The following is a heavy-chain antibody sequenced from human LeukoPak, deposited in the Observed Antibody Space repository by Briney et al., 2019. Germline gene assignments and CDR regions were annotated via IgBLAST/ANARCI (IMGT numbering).Heavy chain of an antibody. CDR3: AKAGYGDFQSTVDY. CDR1: GFSFEDYA. V-gene: IGHV3-9*01. Sequence: GRSLRLSCAASGFSFEDYAMHWVRQPPGKGLEWVSGVSWNSGNVGYADSVKGRFTISRDNAKNFLYLQMSSLRAEDTALYYCAKAGYGDFQSTVDYWGRGTLVTVSS. D-gene: IGHD4-17*01. CDR2: VSWNSGNV. J-gene: IGHJ4*02.